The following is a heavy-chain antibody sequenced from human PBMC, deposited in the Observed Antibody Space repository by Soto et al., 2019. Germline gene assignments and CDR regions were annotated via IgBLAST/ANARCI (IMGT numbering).Heavy chain of an antibody. CDR3: ARGFLLRYFDWLSPFMDV. V-gene: IGHV4-31*03. CDR2: IYYSGST. CDR1: GGSISSGGYY. D-gene: IGHD3-9*01. J-gene: IGHJ6*02. Sequence: SETLSLTCTVSGGSISSGGYYWSWIRQHPGKGLEWIGYIYYSGSTYYNPSLKSRVTISVDTSKNQFSLKLSSVTAADTAVYYCARGFLLRYFDWLSPFMDVWGQGTTVPVSS.